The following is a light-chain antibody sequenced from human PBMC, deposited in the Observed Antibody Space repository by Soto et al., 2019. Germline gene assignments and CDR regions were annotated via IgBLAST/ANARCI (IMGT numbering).Light chain of an antibody. V-gene: IGLV2-14*01. CDR3: SSFSVASPL. Sequence: QSALTQPASMSGSPGQSVTISCAGTSNDIGGYNYVSWYQHHPGTAPKLIIYDVSSRPSGVSHRFSGSKSGNTASLTISGLQAEDEADYYCSSFSVASPLFGTGTKLPS. J-gene: IGLJ1*01. CDR2: DVS. CDR1: SNDIGGYNY.